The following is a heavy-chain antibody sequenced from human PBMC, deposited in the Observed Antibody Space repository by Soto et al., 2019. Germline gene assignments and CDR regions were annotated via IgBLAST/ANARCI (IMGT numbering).Heavy chain of an antibody. D-gene: IGHD5-12*01. Sequence: PGGSLRLSCAASGFTFSSYGMHWVRQAPGKGLEWVAVISYDGSNKYYADSVKGRFTISRDNSKNTLYLQMNSLRAEDTAVYYCAKSLLDGYNDYWGQGTLVTVSS. CDR1: GFTFSSYG. V-gene: IGHV3-30*18. J-gene: IGHJ4*02. CDR2: ISYDGSNK. CDR3: AKSLLDGYNDY.